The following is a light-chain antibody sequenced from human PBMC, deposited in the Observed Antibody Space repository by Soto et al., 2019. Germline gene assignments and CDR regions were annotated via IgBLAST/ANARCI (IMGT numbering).Light chain of an antibody. CDR2: DVN. Sequence: QSALTQPASVSGSPGQSITISCTGTSSDIGGYNHVSWYQQHPGKAPRLMIYDVNNRPSGVSNRFSGSKSGNTASLTISGLQAEDEADYYCSSDNSRRIFGGGTKLTVL. CDR1: SSDIGGYNH. V-gene: IGLV2-14*03. CDR3: SSDNSRRI. J-gene: IGLJ2*01.